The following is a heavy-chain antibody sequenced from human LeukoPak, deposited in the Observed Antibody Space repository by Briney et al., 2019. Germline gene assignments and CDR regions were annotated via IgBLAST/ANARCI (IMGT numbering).Heavy chain of an antibody. CDR3: ARKTYYYDSSGYYYAPFFDY. J-gene: IGHJ4*02. Sequence: GGSLRLSCAASGFTFSSYAMSWVRQAPGKGLEWVSSISSSSSYIYYADSVKGRFTISRDNAKNLLYLQMNSLRAEDTAVYYCARKTYYYDSSGYYYAPFFDYWGQGTLVTVSS. D-gene: IGHD3-22*01. V-gene: IGHV3-21*01. CDR1: GFTFSSYA. CDR2: ISSSSSYI.